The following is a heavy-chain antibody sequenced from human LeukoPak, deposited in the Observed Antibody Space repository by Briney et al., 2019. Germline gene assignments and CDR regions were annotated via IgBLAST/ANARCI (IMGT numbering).Heavy chain of an antibody. D-gene: IGHD2-2*01. Sequence: SETLSLTCAVYGGSFSGYYWSWIRQPPGKGLEWIGEINHSGDTNYNPSLKSRVTISVDTSKNQFSLKLSSVNAADTAVYYCARVNGTRYCCSTSCYGDRFNGKDVWGQGTTVTVSS. CDR1: GGSFSGYY. CDR3: ARVNGTRYCCSTSCYGDRFNGKDV. CDR2: INHSGDT. V-gene: IGHV4-34*01. J-gene: IGHJ6*02.